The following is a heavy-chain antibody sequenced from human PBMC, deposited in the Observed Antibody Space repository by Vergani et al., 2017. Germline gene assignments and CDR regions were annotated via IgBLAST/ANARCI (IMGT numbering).Heavy chain of an antibody. CDR3: AGGAIPGIAVAGFDY. Sequence: QVQLVESGGGVVQPGRSLRLSCAASGFTFSSYGMHWVRQAPGKGLEWVAVIWYDGSNKYYADSVKGRFTISRDNSKHTLYLQMNSLRAEDTAVYYCAGGAIPGIAVAGFDYWGQGTLVTVSS. CDR1: GFTFSSYG. CDR2: IWYDGSNK. J-gene: IGHJ4*02. V-gene: IGHV3-33*01. D-gene: IGHD6-19*01.